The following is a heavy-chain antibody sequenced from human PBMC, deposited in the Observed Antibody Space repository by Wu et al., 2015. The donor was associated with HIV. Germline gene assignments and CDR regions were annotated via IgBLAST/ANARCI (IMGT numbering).Heavy chain of an antibody. D-gene: IGHD2-8*01. V-gene: IGHV1-2*02. Sequence: QVQLVQSGAEVKKPGASVRVSCKAFGYTFTDSYIHWVRQAPGQGLEWMGSINPKSGVTNYAQKFHGRVTMTRDTSISTVYMEVSRLTFDDTAVYYCARGDGLIYFDYWGQGTLVTV. CDR2: INPKSGVT. CDR1: GYTFTDSY. CDR3: ARGDGLIYFDY. J-gene: IGHJ4*02.